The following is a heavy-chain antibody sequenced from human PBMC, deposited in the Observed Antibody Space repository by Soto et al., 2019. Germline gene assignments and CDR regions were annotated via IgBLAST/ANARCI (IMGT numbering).Heavy chain of an antibody. CDR2: INHSGST. CDR1: GGSFSGYY. V-gene: IGHV4-34*01. J-gene: IGHJ4*02. Sequence: SETLSLTCAVYGGSFSGYYWSWIRQPPGKGLEWIGEINHSGSTNYNPSLKSRVTTSVDTSKNQFSLKLSSVTAADTAVYYCARGADGDTAMVAYYWGQGTLVTVSS. D-gene: IGHD5-18*01. CDR3: ARGADGDTAMVAYY.